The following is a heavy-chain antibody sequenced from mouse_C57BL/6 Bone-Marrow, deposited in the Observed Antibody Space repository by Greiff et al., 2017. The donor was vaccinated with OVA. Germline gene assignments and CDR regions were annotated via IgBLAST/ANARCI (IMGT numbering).Heavy chain of an antibody. CDR3: LYYYGSSYLAWFAY. J-gene: IGHJ3*01. Sequence: QVQLQQSGAELVKPGASVKISCKASGYAFSSYWMNWVKQRPGKGLEWIGQIYPGDGDTNYNGKFKGKATLTADKSSSTAYMQLSSLTSEDSAVYFCLYYYGSSYLAWFAYWGQGTLVTVSA. V-gene: IGHV1-80*01. CDR2: IYPGDGDT. D-gene: IGHD1-1*01. CDR1: GYAFSSYW.